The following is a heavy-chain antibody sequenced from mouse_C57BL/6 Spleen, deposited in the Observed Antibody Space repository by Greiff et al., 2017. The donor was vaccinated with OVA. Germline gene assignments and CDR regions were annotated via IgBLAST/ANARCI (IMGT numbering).Heavy chain of an antibody. V-gene: IGHV6-3*01. CDR1: GFTFSNYW. J-gene: IGHJ2*01. CDR2: IRLKSDNYAT. Sequence: DVMLVESGGGLVQPGGSMKLSCVASGFTFSNYWMNWVRQSPEKGLEWVAQIRLKSDNYATHYAESVKGRFTISRDDSKSSVYLQMNNVRDEDTGIYYCTEGDYYGSSLDDWGKGTTLTVSS. D-gene: IGHD1-1*01. CDR3: TEGDYYGSSLDD.